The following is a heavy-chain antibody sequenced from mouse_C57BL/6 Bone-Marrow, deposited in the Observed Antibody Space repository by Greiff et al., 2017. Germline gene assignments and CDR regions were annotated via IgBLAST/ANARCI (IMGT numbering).Heavy chain of an antibody. CDR3: ARDYYGSLGYFDV. CDR1: GYTFTGYW. Sequence: QVQLQQPGTELVKPGASVKLSCKASGYTFTGYWMHWVKQRPGQGLEWIGNINPSNGGTNYNEKFKGKATLTADNSSSTAYMQLSSLTSEDSAVYYCARDYYGSLGYFDVWGTGTTVTVSS. D-gene: IGHD1-1*01. V-gene: IGHV1-53*01. CDR2: INPSNGGT. J-gene: IGHJ1*03.